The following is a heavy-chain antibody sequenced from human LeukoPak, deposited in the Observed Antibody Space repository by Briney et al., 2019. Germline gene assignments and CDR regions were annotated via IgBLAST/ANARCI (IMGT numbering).Heavy chain of an antibody. Sequence: SETLSLTCIVSGGSITSSSFYWGWIRQPPGKGLEWIGSIFYSGNTYYNPSLASRVSISVDTSKNQFALKLRSVTAADTAVFYCATTSSWSYSFDSWGQGTLVTVSS. J-gene: IGHJ4*02. CDR2: IFYSGNT. CDR1: GGSITSSSFY. V-gene: IGHV4-39*01. CDR3: ATTSSWSYSFDS. D-gene: IGHD6-13*01.